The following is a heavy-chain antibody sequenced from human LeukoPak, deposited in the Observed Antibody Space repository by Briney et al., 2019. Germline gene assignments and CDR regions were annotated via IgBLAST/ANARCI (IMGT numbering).Heavy chain of an antibody. D-gene: IGHD3-22*01. CDR2: ISGSGGST. CDR1: GFTFSSYA. CDR3: GKDWAGSDRKSYFAY. V-gene: IGHV3-23*01. Sequence: PGGSLRLSCAASGFTFSSYAMSWVRQAPGKGLEWVSAISGSGGSTYYADSVKGRFTISRDNSKNTLYLQMNSLRAEDTAVYYCGKDWAGSDRKSYFAYWGQGTLVTVSS. J-gene: IGHJ4*02.